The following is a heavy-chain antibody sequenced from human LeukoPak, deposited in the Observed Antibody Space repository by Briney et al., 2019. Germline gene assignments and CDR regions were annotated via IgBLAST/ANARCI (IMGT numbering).Heavy chain of an antibody. CDR2: LRQGGSEK. CDR3: ARGPHYGDRVDYLDS. V-gene: IGHV3-7*01. Sequence: GGSLRLSCAAYGFTFSSHWMTWVRQAPGKGLEWVASLRQGGSEKYYVDAVKGRFIVSRDDAKNSLYLQMNSLSADDTAVYFCARGPHYGDRVDYLDSWGQGTKVTVSS. J-gene: IGHJ4*02. D-gene: IGHD4-17*01. CDR1: GFTFSSHW.